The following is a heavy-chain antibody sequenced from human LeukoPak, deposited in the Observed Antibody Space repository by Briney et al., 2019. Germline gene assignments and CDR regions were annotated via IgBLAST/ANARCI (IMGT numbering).Heavy chain of an antibody. V-gene: IGHV4-39*07. J-gene: IGHJ5*02. CDR1: GGSISSSSYY. CDR2: ISFSGST. CDR3: ARDRRGYCSGRGCQNVWFDP. Sequence: PSETLSLTCSVSGGSISSSSYYWGWIRQPPGKGLEWIGSISFSGSTYYNPSLKSRVTISVDTSKNQFSLELTSVTAADTAVYYCARDRRGYCSGRGCQNVWFDPWGQGTLVTVSS. D-gene: IGHD2-15*01.